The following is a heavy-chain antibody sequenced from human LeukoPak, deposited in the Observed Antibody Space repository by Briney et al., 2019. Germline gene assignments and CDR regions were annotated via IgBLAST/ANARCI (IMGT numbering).Heavy chain of an antibody. CDR2: ISAYNDNT. Sequence: ASVKVSCKASGYTFTSYGISWVRQAPGQGLEWMGWISAYNDNTNYAQKLQGRVTMTTDTSTSTAYMELRSLRSDDTAVYYCARDKGQLEPRVSYYYYYGMDVWGKGTTVTVSS. CDR3: ARDKGQLEPRVSYYYYYGMDV. CDR1: GYTFTSYG. V-gene: IGHV1-18*04. D-gene: IGHD1-1*01. J-gene: IGHJ6*04.